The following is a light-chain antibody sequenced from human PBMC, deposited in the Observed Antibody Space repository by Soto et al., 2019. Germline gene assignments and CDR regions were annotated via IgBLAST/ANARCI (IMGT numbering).Light chain of an antibody. Sequence: QSALTQPASVSASPGQWITISCTGSSSDINSYKFVSWYQVLPGKAPQLIIYEDDYRPLEISSRFSASKSGNTASLTISGVQLEDDSHYFCCSYTKANTWVFGGGTKLTVL. CDR1: SSDINSYKF. CDR3: CSYTKANTWV. J-gene: IGLJ3*02. V-gene: IGLV2-14*01. CDR2: EDD.